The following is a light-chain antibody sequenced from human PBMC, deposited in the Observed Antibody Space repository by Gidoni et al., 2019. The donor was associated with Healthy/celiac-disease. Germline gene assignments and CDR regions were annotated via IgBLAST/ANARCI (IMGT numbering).Light chain of an antibody. J-gene: IGKJ3*01. Sequence: DSQMTQSPSTLSASVGDRVTITCRASQSISSWLAWYQQKPGKAPKLLIYKASSLESGVPSRFSGSGSGTEFTLTISSLQPDDFATYYCQQYNSYSSFTFGPGTKVDIK. CDR1: QSISSW. V-gene: IGKV1-5*03. CDR3: QQYNSYSSFT. CDR2: KAS.